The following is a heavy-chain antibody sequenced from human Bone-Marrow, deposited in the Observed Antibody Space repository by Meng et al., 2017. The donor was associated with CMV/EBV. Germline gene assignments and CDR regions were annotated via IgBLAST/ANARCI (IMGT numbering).Heavy chain of an antibody. D-gene: IGHD2-8*01. CDR2: ISAYNGNT. J-gene: IGHJ6*02. Sequence: ASVKVSCKASGYTFTSYGISWVRQAPGQGIEWMGWISAYNGNTNYAQKLQGRVTMTTDTSTSTAYMELRSLRSDDTAVYYCARDCTNGVCWYYYYYGMDVWGQGTTVTVSS. V-gene: IGHV1-18*01. CDR1: GYTFTSYG. CDR3: ARDCTNGVCWYYYYYGMDV.